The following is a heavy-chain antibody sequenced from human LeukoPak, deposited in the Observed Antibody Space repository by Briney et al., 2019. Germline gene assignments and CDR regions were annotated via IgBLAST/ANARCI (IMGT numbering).Heavy chain of an antibody. CDR1: GFTFSSYT. Sequence: GGSLRLSCAASGFTFSSYTIHWVRQPPGKGLEWVAVISFDGSNKYYADSVKGRFTISRDNAKNSLYLQMNSLRAEDTALYYCAKGLSSRWLQPFDYWGQGTLVTVSS. J-gene: IGHJ4*02. D-gene: IGHD5-24*01. V-gene: IGHV3-30-3*01. CDR3: AKGLSSRWLQPFDY. CDR2: ISFDGSNK.